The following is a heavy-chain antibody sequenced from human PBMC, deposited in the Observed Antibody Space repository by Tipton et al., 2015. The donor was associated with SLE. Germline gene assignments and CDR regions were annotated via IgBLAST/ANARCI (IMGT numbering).Heavy chain of an antibody. J-gene: IGHJ2*01. V-gene: IGHV4-39*01. Sequence: TLSLTCTVSGGSISSSSYYWGWIRQPPGKGLEWIGSIYYSGSTYYNPSLKSRVTISVDTSKNQFSLKLSSVTAADTAVYYCARHPKQKYSSSWYFDLWGRGTLVTVSS. CDR1: GGSISSSSYY. CDR3: ARHPKQKYSSSWYFDL. CDR2: IYYSGST. D-gene: IGHD6-13*01.